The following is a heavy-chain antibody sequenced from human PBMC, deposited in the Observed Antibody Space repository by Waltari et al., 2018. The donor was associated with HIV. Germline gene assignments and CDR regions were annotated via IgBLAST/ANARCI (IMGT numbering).Heavy chain of an antibody. Sequence: QVQLVQSGDEVKKPGASVKVSCRASGYTFNTYAISWVRQAPGQGLEWMGWNRAHGGDTDYAQKCQGRISMCTDPCTSTADLELRSLRSDDTAVYYCARGGGSCSNGVCYLMYTDMAPFGHGGQGTLVTVSS. D-gene: IGHD2-8*01. J-gene: IGHJ4*02. CDR1: GYTFNTYA. V-gene: IGHV1-18*01. CDR3: ARGGGSCSNGVCYLMYTDMAPFGH. CDR2: NRAHGGDT.